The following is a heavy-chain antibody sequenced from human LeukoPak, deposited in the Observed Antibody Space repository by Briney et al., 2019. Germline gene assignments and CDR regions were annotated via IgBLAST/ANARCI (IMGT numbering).Heavy chain of an antibody. V-gene: IGHV3-30*03. CDR1: GFTFSSYS. J-gene: IGHJ4*02. Sequence: GGSLRLSCAASGFTFSSYSMNWVRQAPGKGLEWVAVISYDGSNEYYADSVKGRFTISRDNSKNTLYLQMNSLRAEDTAVYYCARDFVIKDFWSGIIDYWGQGTLVTVSS. D-gene: IGHD3-3*01. CDR3: ARDFVIKDFWSGIIDY. CDR2: ISYDGSNE.